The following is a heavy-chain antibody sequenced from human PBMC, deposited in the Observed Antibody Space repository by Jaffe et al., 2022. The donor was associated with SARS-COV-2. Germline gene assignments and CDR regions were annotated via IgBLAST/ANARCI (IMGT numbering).Heavy chain of an antibody. D-gene: IGHD4-17*01. V-gene: IGHV1-69*01. CDR2: IIPIFGTA. CDR3: ARDSYGDYVHYYYYGMDV. CDR1: GGTFSSYA. J-gene: IGHJ6*02. Sequence: QVQLVQSGAEVKKPGSSVKVSCKASGGTFSSYAISWVRQAPGQGLEWMGGIIPIFGTANYAQKFQGRVTITADESTSTAYMELSSLRSEDTAVYYCARDSYGDYVHYYYYGMDVWGQGTTVTVSS.